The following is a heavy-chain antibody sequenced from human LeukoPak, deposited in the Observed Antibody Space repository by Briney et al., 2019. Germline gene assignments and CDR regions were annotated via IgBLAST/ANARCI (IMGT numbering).Heavy chain of an antibody. V-gene: IGHV1-2*02. CDR3: ARDGPAQMVDFDY. Sequence: ASVKVSCKASGYTFSGTGWYLYWLRQARGQGLESMGWIYPNNDATAYAQKFQGRVAMTRDTSITTAYMELSRLRPDDTAVYYCARDGPAQMVDFDYWGQGTLVTVSS. CDR1: GYTFSGTGWY. CDR2: IYPNNDAT. D-gene: IGHD3-10*01. J-gene: IGHJ4*02.